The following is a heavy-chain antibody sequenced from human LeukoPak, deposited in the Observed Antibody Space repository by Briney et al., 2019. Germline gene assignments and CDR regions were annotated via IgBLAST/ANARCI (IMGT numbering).Heavy chain of an antibody. Sequence: GGSLRLSCTASGFIFNDYAMHWVRQLPGTRLEWVSLISGDGDNTHSADSVKGRFSISRDNSKNSLYLQLNSLRTEDTALYYCARLSGWLGAFDTWGQGTLVTVSS. D-gene: IGHD2-15*01. V-gene: IGHV3-43*02. CDR1: GFIFNDYA. J-gene: IGHJ3*02. CDR3: ARLSGWLGAFDT. CDR2: ISGDGDNT.